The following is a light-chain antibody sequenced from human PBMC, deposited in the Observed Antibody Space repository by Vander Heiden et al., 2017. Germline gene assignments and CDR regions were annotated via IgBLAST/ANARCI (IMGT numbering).Light chain of an antibody. Sequence: QTVVTQEPSFSVSPGGTVTLTCGLSSGSVSTTNCPNWCQQTPGQAPRTLIFSTNSRSSGVPDRFSGSILGNKAALTITGAQADDESDYYCVLYVGSGIWVFGGGTRLTVL. CDR2: STN. J-gene: IGLJ3*02. CDR3: VLYVGSGIWV. CDR1: SGSVSTTNC. V-gene: IGLV8-61*01.